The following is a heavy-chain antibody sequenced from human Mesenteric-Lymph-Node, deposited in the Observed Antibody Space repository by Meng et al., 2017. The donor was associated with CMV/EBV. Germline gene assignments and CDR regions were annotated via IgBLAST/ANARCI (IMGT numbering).Heavy chain of an antibody. CDR1: GYSISSGYY. CDR2: IYHSGST. CDR3: ASDGSQYYYDSSGYFMGGY. V-gene: IGHV4-38-2*02. J-gene: IGHJ4*02. D-gene: IGHD3-22*01. Sequence: SETLSLTCTVSGYSISSGYYWGWIRQPPGKGLEWIGSIYHSGSTYYNPSLKSRVTISVDTSKNQVSLKLSSVTAADTAVYYCASDGSQYYYDSSGYFMGGYWGQGTLVTVSS.